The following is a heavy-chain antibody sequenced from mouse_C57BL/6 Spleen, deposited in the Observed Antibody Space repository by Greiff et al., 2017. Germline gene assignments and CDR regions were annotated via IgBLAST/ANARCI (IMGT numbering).Heavy chain of an antibody. CDR2: IYPRSGNT. V-gene: IGHV1-81*01. J-gene: IGHJ4*01. Sequence: VQLVESGAELARPGASVKLSCKASGYTFTSYGISWVKQRTGQGLEWIGEIYPRSGNTYYNEKFKGKATLTADKSSSTAYMELRSLTSEDSAVYYCARGYYGSSYENYAMDYWGQGTSVTVSS. CDR1: GYTFTSYG. D-gene: IGHD1-1*01. CDR3: ARGYYGSSYENYAMDY.